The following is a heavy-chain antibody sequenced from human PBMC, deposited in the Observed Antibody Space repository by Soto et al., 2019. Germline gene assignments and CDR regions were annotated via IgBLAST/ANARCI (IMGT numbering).Heavy chain of an antibody. CDR3: AKALDYDYVWGSHIAIDI. Sequence: PGGSLSLACAASGFTFSSFAMSWVRQAPGRGLECVFAISGSGGSTYYADSVKGRFTISRDNSKNTLYLQMNSLRAEDTALYYCAKALDYDYVWGSHIAIDIWGQGTMVTVSS. V-gene: IGHV3-23*01. D-gene: IGHD3-16*01. J-gene: IGHJ3*02. CDR2: ISGSGGST. CDR1: GFTFSSFA.